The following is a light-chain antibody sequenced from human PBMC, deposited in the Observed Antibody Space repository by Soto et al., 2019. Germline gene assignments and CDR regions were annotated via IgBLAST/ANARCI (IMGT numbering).Light chain of an antibody. J-gene: IGKJ4*01. Sequence: DIQMTQSPPSLSASLGDSVTITCRASEPITDFLNWYQLKPGKAPRLLIYGASNVQPGVSSRFSGSGYGTDFTLTLSGLQHEDSATYCWQQTFSPFVTFGAGTKVEV. V-gene: IGKV1-39*01. CDR2: GAS. CDR1: EPITDF. CDR3: QQTFSPFVT.